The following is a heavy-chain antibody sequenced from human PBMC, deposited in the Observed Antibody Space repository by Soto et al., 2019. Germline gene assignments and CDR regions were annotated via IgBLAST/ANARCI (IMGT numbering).Heavy chain of an antibody. Sequence: QLQLQESGPGLVKPSETLSLTCTVSGGSISSSSYYWGWIRQPPGKGLEWIGSIYYSGSTYYNPSLKSRVTISVDTSKNQFSLKLSSVTAADTAVYYCARDQNYGPIYYYYMDVWGKGTTVTVSS. CDR3: ARDQNYGPIYYYYMDV. CDR1: GGSISSSSYY. CDR2: IYYSGST. D-gene: IGHD4-17*01. J-gene: IGHJ6*03. V-gene: IGHV4-39*02.